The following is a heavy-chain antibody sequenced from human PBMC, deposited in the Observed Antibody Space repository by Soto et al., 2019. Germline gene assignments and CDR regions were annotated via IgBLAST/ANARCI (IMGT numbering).Heavy chain of an antibody. Sequence: EVQLVESGGGLVQPGGSLRLSCAASGFTFSSYWMSWVRQAPGKGLEGVANIKQDGSEKYYVDSVKGRFTISRDNAKNSLYLQMNSLRAEDTAVYYCARGSARPTPEGWFDPWGQGTLVTVSS. CDR1: GFTFSSYW. CDR3: ARGSARPTPEGWFDP. J-gene: IGHJ5*02. D-gene: IGHD6-6*01. V-gene: IGHV3-7*01. CDR2: IKQDGSEK.